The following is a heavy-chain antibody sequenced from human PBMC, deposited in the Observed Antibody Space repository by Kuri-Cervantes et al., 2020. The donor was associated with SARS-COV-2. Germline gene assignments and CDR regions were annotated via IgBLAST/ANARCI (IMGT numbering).Heavy chain of an antibody. D-gene: IGHD2-2*01. J-gene: IGHJ5*02. CDR2: IYYSGST. Sequence: SETLSLTCAVYGGSFSGYYWSWIRQPPGKGLEWIGYIYYSGSTNYNPSLKSRVTISVDTSKSQFSLKLSSVTAADTAVYYCTRRARSTSFWFDPWGQGTLVTVSS. CDR1: GGSFSGYY. CDR3: TRRARSTSFWFDP. V-gene: IGHV4-59*01.